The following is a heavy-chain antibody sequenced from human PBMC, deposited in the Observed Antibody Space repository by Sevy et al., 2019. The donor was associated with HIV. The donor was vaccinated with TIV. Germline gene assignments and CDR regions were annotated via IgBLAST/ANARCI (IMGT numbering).Heavy chain of an antibody. J-gene: IGHJ4*02. D-gene: IGHD5-18*01. CDR1: GYTFTLYS. Sequence: ASVKVPCKASGYTFTLYSMHWVRQAPGQGLEWMGRINTNTGNPTYAQGLTGRFVFSLDNSVSTAYLQISSLKAEDTAVYYCARAAYVDTAMVNDYWGQGTLVTVSS. V-gene: IGHV7-4-1*02. CDR3: ARAAYVDTAMVNDY. CDR2: INTNTGNP.